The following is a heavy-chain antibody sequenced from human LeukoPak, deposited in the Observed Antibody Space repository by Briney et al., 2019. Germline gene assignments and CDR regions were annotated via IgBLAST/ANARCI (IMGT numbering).Heavy chain of an antibody. D-gene: IGHD3-22*01. V-gene: IGHV1-2*06. CDR1: GYTFTGYY. J-gene: IGHJ4*02. Sequence: ASVKVSCKASGYTFTGYYLHWVRQAPGHGLEWMGRINPNSGGTNFAQKFQGRVTMTRDTSISTAYMELSSLRSDDTAVYYCARGQYDSSGYYFESTFTRWGQGTPVTVSS. CDR3: ARGQYDSSGYYFESTFTR. CDR2: INPNSGGT.